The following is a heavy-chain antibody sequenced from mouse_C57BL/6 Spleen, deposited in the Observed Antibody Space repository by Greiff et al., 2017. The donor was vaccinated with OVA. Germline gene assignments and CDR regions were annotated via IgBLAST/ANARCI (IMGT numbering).Heavy chain of an antibody. CDR1: GFTFSSYA. D-gene: IGHD4-1*02. V-gene: IGHV5-4*03. J-gene: IGHJ3*01. CDR3: ARVQLGGDWCAY. Sequence: DVKLVESGGGLVKPGGSLKLSCAASGFTFSSYAMSWVRQTPEKRLAWVATISDGGSYTYYPDNVKGRFTISRDNAKNNLYLQISQLKSEDTAMYYCARVQLGGDWCAYWGQGTLVTVSA. CDR2: ISDGGSYT.